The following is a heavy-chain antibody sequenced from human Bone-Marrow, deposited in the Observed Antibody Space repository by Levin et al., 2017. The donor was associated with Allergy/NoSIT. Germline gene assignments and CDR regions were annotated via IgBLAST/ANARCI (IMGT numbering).Heavy chain of an antibody. CDR2: ISYDGDFT. CDR1: GFSFRSYG. V-gene: IGHV3-30*03. J-gene: IGHJ4*02. Sequence: GGSLRLSCAASGFSFRSYGMHWVRQAPGKGLEWVGLISYDGDFTFYGDSVKGRFTISRDNSNNTLFLQMDSLSAEDTAVYYCTRDRGEWGQFYFDYWGQGILVTVSS. D-gene: IGHD1-26*01. CDR3: TRDRGEWGQFYFDY.